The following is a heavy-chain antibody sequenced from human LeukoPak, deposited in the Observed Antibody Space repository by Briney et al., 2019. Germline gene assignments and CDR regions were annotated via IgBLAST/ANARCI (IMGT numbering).Heavy chain of an antibody. J-gene: IGHJ3*02. CDR2: IGGSGDST. Sequence: GGSLRLSCAASGFTFSTYAMSWVRQAPGKGLEWVSAIGGSGDSTNYADSVKGRFTISRDNSKNTLYLQMNSLRAEDTAVYYCANPAATGALGAFDIWGQGTMVTVSS. D-gene: IGHD2-2*01. CDR3: ANPAATGALGAFDI. V-gene: IGHV3-23*01. CDR1: GFTFSTYA.